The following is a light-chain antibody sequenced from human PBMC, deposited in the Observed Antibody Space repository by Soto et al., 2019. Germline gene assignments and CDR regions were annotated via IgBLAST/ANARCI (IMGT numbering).Light chain of an antibody. CDR1: QNIDNY. V-gene: IGKV1-39*01. CDR2: AAS. J-gene: IGKJ1*01. CDR3: QQYNKWPPWK. Sequence: DMQMTQSPSSLSASVGVRVTITCRASQNIDNYLNWYQQKPGEAPKLLISAASNLQTGVPSRFSGSRSGKDFTLTISSLQSEDFAVYYCQQYNKWPPWKFGQGTKVDI.